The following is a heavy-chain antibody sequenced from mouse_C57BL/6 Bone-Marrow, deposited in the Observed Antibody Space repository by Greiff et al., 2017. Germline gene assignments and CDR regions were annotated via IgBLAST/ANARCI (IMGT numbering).Heavy chain of an antibody. J-gene: IGHJ4*01. CDR2: INPSNGGT. D-gene: IGHD1-1*01. Sequence: VQLKQPGTELVKPGASVKLSCKASGYTFTSYWMHWVKQRPGQGLEWIGNINPSNGGTNYNEKFKSKATLTVDKSSSTAYMQLSSLTSEDSAVYYCARSGYYGSSYVGYYAMDYWGQGTSVTVSS. V-gene: IGHV1-53*01. CDR1: GYTFTSYW. CDR3: ARSGYYGSSYVGYYAMDY.